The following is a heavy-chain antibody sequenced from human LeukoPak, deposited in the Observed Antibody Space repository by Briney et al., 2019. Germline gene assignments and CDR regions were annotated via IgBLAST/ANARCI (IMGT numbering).Heavy chain of an antibody. D-gene: IGHD2-15*01. V-gene: IGHV4-59*01. CDR3: ARGRVAYSAYYFDY. J-gene: IGHJ4*02. CDR2: IYYTGNT. Sequence: SETLSLTCTVSGDSITNYFLSWIRQPPGKGLEWIGYIYYTGNTNYKPSLKSRVTMSVDTSTNQFSLRLRSVTAADTAVYYSARGRVAYSAYYFDYWGGGTLVTVSS. CDR1: GDSITNYF.